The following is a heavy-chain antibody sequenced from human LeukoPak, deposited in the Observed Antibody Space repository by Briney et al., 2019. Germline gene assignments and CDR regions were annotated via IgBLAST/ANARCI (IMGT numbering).Heavy chain of an antibody. V-gene: IGHV3-48*01. CDR3: AKDWQADGSYYFYYYYYMDV. J-gene: IGHJ6*03. CDR1: GFTFSSYS. Sequence: PGGSLRLSCAASGFTFSSYSMNWVRQAPGKGLEWVSYISSSSSTIYYADSVKGRFTISRDNSKNTLYLQMNSLRAEDTAVYYCAKDWQADGSYYFYYYYYMDVWGKGTTVTISS. D-gene: IGHD1-26*01. CDR2: ISSSSSTI.